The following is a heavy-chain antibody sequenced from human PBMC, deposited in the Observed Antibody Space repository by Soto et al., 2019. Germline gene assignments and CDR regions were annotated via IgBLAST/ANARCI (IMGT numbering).Heavy chain of an antibody. CDR3: ARDPGATLPSNWFDP. Sequence: GGSLRLSCAASGFTFSSYGMHWVRQAPGKGLEWVAVIWYDGSNKYYADSVKGRFTISRDNSKNTLYLQMNSLRAEDTAVYYCARDPGATLPSNWFDPWGQGTLVTVSS. CDR1: GFTFSSYG. J-gene: IGHJ5*02. V-gene: IGHV3-33*01. CDR2: IWYDGSNK. D-gene: IGHD1-26*01.